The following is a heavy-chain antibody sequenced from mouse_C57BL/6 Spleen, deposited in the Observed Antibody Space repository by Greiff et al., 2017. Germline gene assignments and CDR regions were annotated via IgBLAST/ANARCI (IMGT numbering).Heavy chain of an antibody. J-gene: IGHJ2*01. CDR2: INPGSGGT. Sequence: VQLQQSGAELVRPGTSVKVSCTASGYAFTNYLIEWVKQRPGQGLEWIGVINPGSGGTNYNEKFKGKATLTADKSSSTAYMQLSSLTSEDSAVYFCARTGTNYFDYWGQGTTLTVSS. CDR1: GYAFTNYL. D-gene: IGHD4-1*01. CDR3: ARTGTNYFDY. V-gene: IGHV1-54*01.